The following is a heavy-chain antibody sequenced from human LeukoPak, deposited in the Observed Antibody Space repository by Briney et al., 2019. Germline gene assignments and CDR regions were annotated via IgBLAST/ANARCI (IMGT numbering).Heavy chain of an antibody. CDR2: IYYSGST. CDR1: GGSFSGYY. J-gene: IGHJ4*02. CDR3: ARGVATTNFEY. V-gene: IGHV4-59*08. Sequence: PSETLSLTCAVYGGSFSGYYWSWIRQPPGKGLEWIGYIYYSGSTNYNPSFKSRVTISVDTSKNQFSLKLSSVTAADTAVYYCARGVATTNFEYWGQGTLVTVSS. D-gene: IGHD5-12*01.